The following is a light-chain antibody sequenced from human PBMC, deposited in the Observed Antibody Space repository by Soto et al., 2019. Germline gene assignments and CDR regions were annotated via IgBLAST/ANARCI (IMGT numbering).Light chain of an antibody. CDR2: YDD. J-gene: IGLJ1*01. V-gene: IGLV1-36*01. CDR1: SSNIGNNA. Sequence: QSVLTQPPSVSEAPRQRVTISCPGSSSNIGNNAVNWYQQLPGQAPKIVIYYDDLLTSGVSDRFSGSKSGTSASLAISALQSDDEADYYCAAWDDSLNAYVLGPGTKVTVL. CDR3: AAWDDSLNAYV.